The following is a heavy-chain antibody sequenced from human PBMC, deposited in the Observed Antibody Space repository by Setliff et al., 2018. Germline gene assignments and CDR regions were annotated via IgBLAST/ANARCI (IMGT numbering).Heavy chain of an antibody. Sequence: GESLKISCKGSGYSFTSYWIGWVRQMPGKGLEWMGIMYPGDSDTRYSPSFQCQVTISADKSISTAYLQWSSLKASDTAMYYCARRRGSGSFVNWFDPWGQGTLVTVPS. D-gene: IGHD3-10*01. CDR1: GYSFTSYW. V-gene: IGHV5-51*01. CDR3: ARRRGSGSFVNWFDP. J-gene: IGHJ5*02. CDR2: MYPGDSDT.